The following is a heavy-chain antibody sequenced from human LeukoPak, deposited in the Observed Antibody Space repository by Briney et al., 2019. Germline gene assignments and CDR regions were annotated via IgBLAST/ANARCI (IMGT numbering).Heavy chain of an antibody. CDR2: ISGSGGST. J-gene: IGHJ4*02. Sequence: GGSLRLSCAASGFTFSSYAMSWVRQAPGKGLEWVSAISGSGGSTYYADSVKGRFTISRDNSKNTLYLQMNSLRAEDTALYYCAKNYRLYYDTSGYRGQFDYWGQGTLVTVSS. V-gene: IGHV3-23*01. CDR1: GFTFSSYA. CDR3: AKNYRLYYDTSGYRGQFDY. D-gene: IGHD3-22*01.